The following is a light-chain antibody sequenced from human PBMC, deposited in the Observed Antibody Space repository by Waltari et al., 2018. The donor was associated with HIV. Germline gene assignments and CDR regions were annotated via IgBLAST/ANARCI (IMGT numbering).Light chain of an antibody. CDR3: QPYDSYPCP. J-gene: IGKJ3*01. CDR2: KAS. CDR1: QSISSW. Sequence: DLHMTPSPSTLSASVRDSVPITSRASQSISSWLAWYNLKPGKATQLLIYKASSLESGVPSRFSGSESGTEFTLTVSSLQPDDFATYCCQPYDSYPCPFGPGTKVDI. V-gene: IGKV1-5*03.